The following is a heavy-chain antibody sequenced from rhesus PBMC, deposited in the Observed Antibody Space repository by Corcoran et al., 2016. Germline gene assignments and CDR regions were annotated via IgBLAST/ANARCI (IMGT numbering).Heavy chain of an antibody. CDR2: SYGYSGST. CDR3: MSPVRYRFDV. Sequence: QVQLQESGPGLVKPSETLSLTCAVSGGSFRSYWWNWIRQPPGKGLEWIGESYGYSGSTNYNPSLQSRVTILMDVSKNQFSLRLTSVTAADTAVYYCMSPVRYRFDVWGPGVLVSVSS. D-gene: IGHD3-9*01. V-gene: IGHV4-80*01. CDR1: GGSFRSYW. J-gene: IGHJ5-1*01.